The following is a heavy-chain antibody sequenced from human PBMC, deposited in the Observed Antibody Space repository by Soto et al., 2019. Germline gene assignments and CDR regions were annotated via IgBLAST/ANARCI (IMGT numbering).Heavy chain of an antibody. Sequence: GGSLRLSCAASGFNFNTYWMHWLRQDPGKGLVWVSRINTDGISIIYVDSVKGRVTISRDNAKNTLYLQMNNLRAEDTAVYYCVREPPQIVEAGSNRYHFDLWGQGA. CDR3: VREPPQIVEAGSNRYHFDL. J-gene: IGHJ4*02. V-gene: IGHV3-74*01. CDR1: GFNFNTYW. D-gene: IGHD6-19*01. CDR2: INTDGISI.